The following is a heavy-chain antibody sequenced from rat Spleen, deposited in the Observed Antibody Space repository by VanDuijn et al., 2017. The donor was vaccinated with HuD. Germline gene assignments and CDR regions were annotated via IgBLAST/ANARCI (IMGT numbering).Heavy chain of an antibody. CDR3: ARLGITLGAGHWFAY. V-gene: IGHV5S13*01. J-gene: IGHJ3*01. D-gene: IGHD1-2*01. Sequence: EVQLVESGGGLVQPGRSLKLSCAASGFTFSNYVMAWVSQAPTKGLEWVASISTGGGNTYYRDSVKGRFTISRDNAKNTQYLQMDSLRSEDTATYYCARLGITLGAGHWFAYWGQGTLVTVSS. CDR2: ISTGGGNT. CDR1: GFTFSNYV.